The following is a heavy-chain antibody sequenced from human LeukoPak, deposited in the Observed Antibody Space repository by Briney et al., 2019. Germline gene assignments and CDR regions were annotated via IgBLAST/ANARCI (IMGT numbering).Heavy chain of an antibody. Sequence: PSETLSLTCTVSGGSISSYYWSWIRQPPGKGLEWIGSMYSSGSTYYNPSLKSRLTISVDTSKNQFSLKLSSVTAADTAVYYCARSKADSSGYYYFDYWGQGTLGTVSS. J-gene: IGHJ4*02. CDR2: MYSSGST. CDR3: ARSKADSSGYYYFDY. V-gene: IGHV4-59*05. D-gene: IGHD3-22*01. CDR1: GGSISSYY.